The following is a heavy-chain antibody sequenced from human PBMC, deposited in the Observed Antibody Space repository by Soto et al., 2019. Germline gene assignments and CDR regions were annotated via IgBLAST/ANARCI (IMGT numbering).Heavy chain of an antibody. J-gene: IGHJ4*02. CDR2: INQDGSEK. CDR1: ESTVSRDW. D-gene: IGHD3-16*01. CDR3: SGGGGDAF. V-gene: IGHV3-7*04. Sequence: EVPLVESGGGLVQTGGSLRLSCAIFESTVSRDWMNWVRQAPGKGLEWVAHINQDGSEKYYVDSVKGRFTISRDNAKKSLYLQMNGLRPADTAVYYCSGGGGDAFWGEGTLVTVSS.